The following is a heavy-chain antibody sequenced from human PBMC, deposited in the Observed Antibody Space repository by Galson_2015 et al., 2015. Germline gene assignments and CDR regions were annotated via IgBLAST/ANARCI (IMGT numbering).Heavy chain of an antibody. V-gene: IGHV1-18*01. D-gene: IGHD1-7*01. CDR3: ARVRITGPTGYGMDV. CDR1: GYTFTSYG. Sequence: SVKVSCKASGYTFTSYGISWVRQAPGQGLEWMGWISAYNGNTNYAQKLQGRVTMTTDTSTSTAYMELRSLRSDDTAVYYCARVRITGPTGYGMDVWGQGTTVTVSS. CDR2: ISAYNGNT. J-gene: IGHJ6*02.